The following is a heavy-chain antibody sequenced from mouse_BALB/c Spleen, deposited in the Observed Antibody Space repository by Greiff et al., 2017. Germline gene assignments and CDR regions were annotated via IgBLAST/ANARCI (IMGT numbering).Heavy chain of an antibody. D-gene: IGHD1-2*01. Sequence: EVKLMESGGGLVQPGGSLKLSCAASGFDFSRYWMSWVRQAPGKGLEWIGEINPDSSTINYTPSLKDKFIISRDNAKNTLYLQMSKVRSEDTALYYCARRLRDWYFDVWGAGTTVTVSS. CDR2: INPDSSTI. V-gene: IGHV4-1*02. J-gene: IGHJ1*01. CDR1: GFDFSRYW. CDR3: ARRLRDWYFDV.